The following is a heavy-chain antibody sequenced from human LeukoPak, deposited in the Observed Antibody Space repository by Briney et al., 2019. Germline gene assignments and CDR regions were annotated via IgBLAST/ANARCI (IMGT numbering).Heavy chain of an antibody. CDR1: GFSIRSNY. J-gene: IGHJ4*02. CDR2: VYASGNT. Sequence: PGGSLRLSCAASGFSIRSNYMSWVRQAPGEGLEWVSIVYASGNTYYSDSVKGRFTISRDNSKNTLYLQINSLRAEDTAVYYCAREDLVLHYFDYWGQGTLVTVSS. CDR3: AREDLVLHYFDY. V-gene: IGHV3-53*01. D-gene: IGHD6-6*01.